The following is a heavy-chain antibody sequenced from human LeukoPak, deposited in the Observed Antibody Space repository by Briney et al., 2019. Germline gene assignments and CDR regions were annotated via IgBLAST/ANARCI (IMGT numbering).Heavy chain of an antibody. V-gene: IGHV3-53*01. J-gene: IGHJ4*02. CDR3: ARDLGFGEFAFDY. D-gene: IGHD3-10*01. Sequence: GGSLRLSCAASGLTLSSNYMSWVRQAPGKGLEWVSVIYTDAQTYYADSVKGRFTISRDNSKNTMFLQMNSLRAEDTAVYYCARDLGFGEFAFDYWGQGTLVTVSS. CDR2: IYTDAQT. CDR1: GLTLSSNY.